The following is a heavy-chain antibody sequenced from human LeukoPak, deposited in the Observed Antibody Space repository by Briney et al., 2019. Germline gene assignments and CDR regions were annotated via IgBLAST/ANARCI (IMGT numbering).Heavy chain of an antibody. CDR1: GFTFSTYN. Sequence: GGSLRLSCAASGFTFSTYNMNWVRQAPGKGLEWLSSITSSSSYIYYADSVKGRFTISRDNAKNSLYLQMNSLRDEDTAVYYCARDPYSGSYGDYYYYYMDVWGKGTTVTVSS. J-gene: IGHJ6*03. CDR3: ARDPYSGSYGDYYYYYMDV. V-gene: IGHV3-21*01. CDR2: ITSSSSYI. D-gene: IGHD1-26*01.